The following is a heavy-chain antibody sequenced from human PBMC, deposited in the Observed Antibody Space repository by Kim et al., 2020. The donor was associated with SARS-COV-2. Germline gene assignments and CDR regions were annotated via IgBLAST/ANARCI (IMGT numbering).Heavy chain of an antibody. J-gene: IGHJ4*02. CDR1: GGSISSSSYY. CDR2: IYYSGST. D-gene: IGHD3-9*01. Sequence: SETLSLTCTVSGGSISSSSYYWGWIRQPPGKGLEWIGSIYYSGSTYYNPSLKSRVTISVDTSKNQFSLKLSSVTAADTAVYYCARTFRGLLRYFDWSRMYYFDYWGQGTLVTVSS. CDR3: ARTFRGLLRYFDWSRMYYFDY. V-gene: IGHV4-39*07.